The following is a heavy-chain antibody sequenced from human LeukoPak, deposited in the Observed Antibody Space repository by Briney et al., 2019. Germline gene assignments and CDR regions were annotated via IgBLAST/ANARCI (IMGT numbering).Heavy chain of an antibody. Sequence: MPSETLSLTCTVSGYSISSGYYWGWIRQPPVKGLEWIGSIYHSGSTYYNPSLKSRVTISVDSSKNQFSLKLSSVTAADTAVYYCARGGYCSGGSCRGRRWFDPWGRGTLVTVSS. V-gene: IGHV4-38-2*02. J-gene: IGHJ5*02. CDR3: ARGGYCSGGSCRGRRWFDP. CDR2: IYHSGST. CDR1: GYSISSGYY. D-gene: IGHD2-15*01.